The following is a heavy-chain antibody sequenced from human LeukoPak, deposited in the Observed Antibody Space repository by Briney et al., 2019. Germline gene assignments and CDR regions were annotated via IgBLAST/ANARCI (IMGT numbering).Heavy chain of an antibody. J-gene: IGHJ4*02. D-gene: IGHD3-16*01. CDR2: ISSSSSYI. V-gene: IGHV3-21*01. Sequence: GGSLRLSCAASGFTFSNYAMHWVRQAPGKGLEWVSSISSSSSYIYYADSMKGRFTISRDNAKNSLYLQMNSLRAEDTAVYYCARDLAPLGGGVWGQGTLVTVSS. CDR3: ARDLAPLGGGV. CDR1: GFTFSNYA.